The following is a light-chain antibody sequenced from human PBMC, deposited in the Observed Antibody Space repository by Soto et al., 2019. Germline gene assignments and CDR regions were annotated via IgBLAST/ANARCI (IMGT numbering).Light chain of an antibody. J-gene: IGLJ1*01. CDR1: SSDVGGHNT. CDR2: EVS. Sequence: QSVLTQPPSASGSPGQSVTISCTGTSSDVGGHNTVSWYQQHPGKAPKLMISEVSKRPSGVPDRFSGSRSGNTASLTVSGLQAEDEADYYCSSYAGSPFVFGTGTKLTVL. V-gene: IGLV2-8*01. CDR3: SSYAGSPFV.